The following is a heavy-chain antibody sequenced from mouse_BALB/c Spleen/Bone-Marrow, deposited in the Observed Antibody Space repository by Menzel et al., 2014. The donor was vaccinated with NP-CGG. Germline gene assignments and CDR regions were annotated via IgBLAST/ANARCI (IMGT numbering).Heavy chain of an antibody. D-gene: IGHD4-1*02. J-gene: IGHJ4*01. CDR2: INPYNDGT. CDR1: GYTFTSYV. V-gene: IGHV1-14*01. Sequence: VQLQQSGPELVKPGASVKMSCKASGYTFTSYVMHWVKQKPGQGLEWIGYINPYNDGTKYNEKFKGKATLTSDKSSSTPYMDLTTLTSEDSAVYYCASHNWDYAMDYWGQGTSVTVSS. CDR3: ASHNWDYAMDY.